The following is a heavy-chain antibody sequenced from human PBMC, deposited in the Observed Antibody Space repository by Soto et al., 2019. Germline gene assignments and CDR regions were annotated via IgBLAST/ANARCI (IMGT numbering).Heavy chain of an antibody. CDR2: FIPIIGKI. J-gene: IGHJ5*02. Sequence: QVQLVQSGAEVKKPGSSVKVSCKASGRTFSTYTITWVRQAPGQRLGWMGRFIPIIGKINYAQTIQGRVTISADKLTGTAYMELTGLRSDDSAVYYCAGDPDSHYNDSHASSYPWGQGTLVTVSS. CDR3: AGDPDSHYNDSHASSYP. D-gene: IGHD4-4*01. CDR1: GRTFSTYT. V-gene: IGHV1-69*08.